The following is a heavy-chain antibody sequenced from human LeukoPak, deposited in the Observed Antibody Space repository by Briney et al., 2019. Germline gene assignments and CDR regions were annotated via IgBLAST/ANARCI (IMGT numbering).Heavy chain of an antibody. V-gene: IGHV4-34*01. CDR1: GGSFSGYY. Sequence: SETLSLTCAVYGGSFSGYYWSWIRQPPGKGLEWIGEINHSGSTNYNPSLTSRVTISVDTSKNQFSLKLSSVTAADTAVYYCASSDCSGGSCYPNLEYFQHWGQGTLVTVSS. CDR3: ASSDCSGGSCYPNLEYFQH. CDR2: INHSGST. J-gene: IGHJ1*01. D-gene: IGHD2-15*01.